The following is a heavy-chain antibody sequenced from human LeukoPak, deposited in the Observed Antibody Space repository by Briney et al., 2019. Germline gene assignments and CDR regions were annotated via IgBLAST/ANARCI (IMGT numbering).Heavy chain of an antibody. D-gene: IGHD1-7*01. Sequence: ASVKVSCKASGGTFSSYAISWVRQATGQGLEWMGWMNPNSGNTGYAQKFQGRATITRNTSISTAYMELSSLRSEDTAVYYCARGLELFVAFDIWGQGTMVTVSS. CDR2: MNPNSGNT. CDR1: GGTFSSYA. CDR3: ARGLELFVAFDI. V-gene: IGHV1-8*03. J-gene: IGHJ3*02.